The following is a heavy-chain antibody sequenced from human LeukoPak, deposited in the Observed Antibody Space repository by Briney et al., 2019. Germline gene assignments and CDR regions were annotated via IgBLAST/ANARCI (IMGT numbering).Heavy chain of an antibody. V-gene: IGHV1-8*01. D-gene: IGHD3-10*01. Sequence: ASVKVSCKASGYTFTSYDINWVRQATGQGLEWMGWMNPNSGNTGYAQKFQGRVTMTRNTSISTAYMELSSLRSEDTAVYYCARGIMVRGVIVNYYYYYMDVWGKGTTVTVSS. CDR3: ARGIMVRGVIVNYYYYYMDV. CDR2: MNPNSGNT. J-gene: IGHJ6*03. CDR1: GYTFTSYD.